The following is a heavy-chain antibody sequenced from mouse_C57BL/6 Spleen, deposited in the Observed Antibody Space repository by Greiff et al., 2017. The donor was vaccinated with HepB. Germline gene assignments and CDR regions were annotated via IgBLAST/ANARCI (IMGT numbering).Heavy chain of an antibody. CDR1: GYAFSSSW. CDR3: ARSRPFMDY. Sequence: QVQLKESGPELVKPGASVKISCKASGYAFSSSWMNWVKQRPGKGLEWIGRIYPGDGDTNYNGKFKGKATLTADKSSSTAYMQLSSLTSEDSAVYFCARSRPFMDYWGQGTSVTVSS. J-gene: IGHJ4*01. V-gene: IGHV1-82*01. CDR2: IYPGDGDT.